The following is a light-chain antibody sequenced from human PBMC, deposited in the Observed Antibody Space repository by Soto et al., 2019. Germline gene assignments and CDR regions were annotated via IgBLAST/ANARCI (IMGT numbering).Light chain of an antibody. V-gene: IGLV2-14*03. CDR2: GVS. CDR1: SNDVGAFNY. CDR3: SSSTTSNTWV. Sequence: QSALTQPASVSGSPGQSITISCTGSSNDVGAFNYVSWYRHSPGEAPKVLIRGVSIRPSGVSIRFSASKSANTASLTISGLQAEDEALYYCSSSTTSNTWVFGGGTKLAVL. J-gene: IGLJ3*02.